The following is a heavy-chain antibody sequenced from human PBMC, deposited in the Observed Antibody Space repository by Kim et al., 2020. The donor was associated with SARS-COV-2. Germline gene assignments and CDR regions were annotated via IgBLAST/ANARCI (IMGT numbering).Heavy chain of an antibody. D-gene: IGHD2-15*01. CDR2: IIPIFGTT. V-gene: IGHV1-69*13. J-gene: IGHJ6*02. CDR1: GGTFSNYA. CDR3: ARDMGYCSGGSCYDYYYGMDV. Sequence: SVKVSCKASGGTFSNYAISWVRQAPGQGLEWMGGIIPIFGTTNYAQKFQGRVTITADDSTSTAYMELSSLRSEDTAVYYCARDMGYCSGGSCYDYYYGMDVWGQGTTVTVSS.